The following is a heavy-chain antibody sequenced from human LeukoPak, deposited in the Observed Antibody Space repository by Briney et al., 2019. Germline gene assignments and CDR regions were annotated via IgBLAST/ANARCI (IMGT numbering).Heavy chain of an antibody. CDR2: INPNSGGT. D-gene: IGHD6-13*01. J-gene: IGHJ6*01. Sequence: ASVKVSCTASGYTFTGYYMHWVRQAPGQGLGWMGWINPNSGGTNYAQKFQGRVTMTRDTSISTTYMALSRLRSDDTAVYYWARVRIAAAGPYYYYGMDVWGEGTTVTVSS. CDR1: GYTFTGYY. V-gene: IGHV1-2*02. CDR3: ARVRIAAAGPYYYYGMDV.